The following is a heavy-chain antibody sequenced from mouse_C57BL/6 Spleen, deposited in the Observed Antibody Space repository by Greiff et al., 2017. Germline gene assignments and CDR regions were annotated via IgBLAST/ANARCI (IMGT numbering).Heavy chain of an antibody. CDR2: IYPGDGDT. D-gene: IGHD3-2*02. V-gene: IGHV1-82*01. CDR3: AREGAAQAPYAMDY. J-gene: IGHJ4*01. Sequence: VQLQQSGPELVKPGASVKISCKASGYAFSSSWMNWVKQRPGKGLEWIGRIYPGDGDTNYNEKFKGKATLTADKSSSTAYMQLSSLTSEDSAVYFCAREGAAQAPYAMDYWGQGTSVTVSS. CDR1: GYAFSSSW.